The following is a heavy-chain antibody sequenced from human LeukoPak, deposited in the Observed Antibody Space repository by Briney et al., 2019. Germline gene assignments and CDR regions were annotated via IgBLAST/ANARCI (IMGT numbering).Heavy chain of an antibody. CDR2: IYYSGNT. Sequence: SETLSLTCAVYGGSFSGYYWSWIRQPPGKGLEWIGSIYYSGNTYYNPSLKSRVTISVDTSKNQFSLKLSSVTAADTAVYYCARRDSYGGIDNWGQGTLVTVSS. V-gene: IGHV4-34*01. CDR3: ARRDSYGGIDN. D-gene: IGHD5-18*01. CDR1: GGSFSGYY. J-gene: IGHJ4*02.